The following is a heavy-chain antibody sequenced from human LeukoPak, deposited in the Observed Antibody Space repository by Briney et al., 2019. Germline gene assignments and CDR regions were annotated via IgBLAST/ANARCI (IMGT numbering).Heavy chain of an antibody. Sequence: QSGGSLRLSCAASGFTFSSYGMHWVRQAPGKGLEWVAFIRYDGTYKYYADSVKGRFTISRDNSKNTLYLQMNSLRAEDTAVYHCAKENRMYSNGWTYYFDYWGQGSLVTVSS. V-gene: IGHV3-30*02. CDR3: AKENRMYSNGWTYYFDY. CDR2: IRYDGTYK. J-gene: IGHJ4*02. CDR1: GFTFSSYG. D-gene: IGHD6-19*01.